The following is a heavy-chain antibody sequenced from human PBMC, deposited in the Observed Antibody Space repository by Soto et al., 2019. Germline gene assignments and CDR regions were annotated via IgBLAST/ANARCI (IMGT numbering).Heavy chain of an antibody. CDR2: INAGNGNT. CDR1: GYTFTSYA. D-gene: IGHD3-22*01. J-gene: IGHJ4*02. CDR3: ARDYYYDSSGYPGLFDY. V-gene: IGHV1-3*01. Sequence: VASVKVSCKASGYTFTSYAMHWVRQAPGQRLEWMGWINAGNGNTKYSQKFQGRVTITRDTSASTAYMELSSLRSEDTAVYYCARDYYYDSSGYPGLFDYWGQGTLVTVSS.